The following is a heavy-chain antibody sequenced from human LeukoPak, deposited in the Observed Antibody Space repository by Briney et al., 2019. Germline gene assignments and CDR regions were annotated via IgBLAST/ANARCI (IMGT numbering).Heavy chain of an antibody. D-gene: IGHD6-13*01. CDR3: ARGYKPASGKDGAFDI. V-gene: IGHV4-39*07. Sequence: PSETLSLTCNVSGASMSNYYWVWIRQPPGKGLEWIGSIYHSGTTYSGSTYYNPSLKSRVTISLDTSKNQFSLKLSSVTAADTALYYCARGYKPASGKDGAFDIWGQGTMVTVSS. J-gene: IGHJ3*02. CDR2: IYHSGTTYSGST. CDR1: GASMSNYY.